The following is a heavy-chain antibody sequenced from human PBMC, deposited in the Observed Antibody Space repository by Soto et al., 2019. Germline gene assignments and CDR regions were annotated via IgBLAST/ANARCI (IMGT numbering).Heavy chain of an antibody. CDR2: ISAYNGNT. CDR1: GYTLTSYG. J-gene: IGHJ6*02. D-gene: IGHD6-13*01. Sequence: GASVKVSCKASGYTLTSYGISWVRQAPGQGLEWMGWISAYNGNTNYAQKLQGRVTMTTDTSTSTAYMELRSLRSDDTAVYYCARGVAAAGTGYYYYGMDVWGQGTTVTVSS. V-gene: IGHV1-18*01. CDR3: ARGVAAAGTGYYYYGMDV.